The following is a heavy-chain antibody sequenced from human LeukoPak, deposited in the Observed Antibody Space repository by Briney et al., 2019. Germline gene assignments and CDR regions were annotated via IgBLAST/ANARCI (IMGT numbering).Heavy chain of an antibody. D-gene: IGHD3-22*01. V-gene: IGHV4-34*01. J-gene: IGHJ4*02. Sequence: SETLSLTCAVYGGSFSSYYWSWIRQPPGKGLEWIGEINHSGSTNYNPSLKSRVTISVDTSKNQFSLKLSSVTAADTAVYYCARGRGYYYDSSGYIYFDHWGQGTLVTVSS. CDR1: GGSFSSYY. CDR2: INHSGST. CDR3: ARGRGYYYDSSGYIYFDH.